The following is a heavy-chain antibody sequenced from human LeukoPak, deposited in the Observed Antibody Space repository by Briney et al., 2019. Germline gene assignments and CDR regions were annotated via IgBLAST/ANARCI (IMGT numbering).Heavy chain of an antibody. CDR3: AVCLDSSSVSVYYYMDV. J-gene: IGHJ6*03. CDR2: IYYSGST. CDR1: GGAISSYY. V-gene: IGHV4-59*01. D-gene: IGHD6-13*01. Sequence: HSETLSLTCTVSGGAISSYYWSWIRQPPGKGLEWIGYIYYSGSTNSNPSLKSRVTISVYTSKNQFSLKLSSVTATDTAVYYCAVCLDSSSVSVYYYMDVWGKGTTVTVSS.